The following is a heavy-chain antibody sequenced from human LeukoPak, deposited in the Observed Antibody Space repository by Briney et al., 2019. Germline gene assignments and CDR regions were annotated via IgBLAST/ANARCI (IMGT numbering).Heavy chain of an antibody. V-gene: IGHV3-73*01. D-gene: IGHD5-12*01. Sequence: GGSLRLSCAASGFTFSSHGINWVRQAPGKGLEWVGRIRSKANSYATAYAASVKGRFTISRDNSKNTLYLQMNSLRAEDTAVYYCARGPSGYHNTGGQGTLVTVSS. CDR2: IRSKANSYAT. J-gene: IGHJ4*02. CDR1: GFTFSSHG. CDR3: ARGPSGYHNT.